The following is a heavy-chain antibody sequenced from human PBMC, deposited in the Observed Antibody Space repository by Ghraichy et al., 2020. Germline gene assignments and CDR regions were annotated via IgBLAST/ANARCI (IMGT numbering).Heavy chain of an antibody. CDR1: GDSVSSGLYY. J-gene: IGHJ5*02. V-gene: IGHV4-61*01. Sequence: SETLSLTCTVSGDSVSSGLYYWSWIRQPPGKGLEWIGYVYYTGNTMYNPSLNSRITMSLDMSKNQFSLRLTSVTAADTAVYFCVRIIGRSGYYWDKAFDPWGLGTLVTVSS. CDR3: VRIIGRSGYYWDKAFDP. CDR2: VYYTGNT. D-gene: IGHD3-22*01.